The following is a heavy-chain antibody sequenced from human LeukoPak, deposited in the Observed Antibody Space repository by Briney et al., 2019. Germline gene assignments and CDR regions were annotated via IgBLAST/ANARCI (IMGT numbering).Heavy chain of an antibody. CDR2: INPSGGST. CDR3: ARDLQWTPVHRQPTYYFDY. D-gene: IGHD5-24*01. CDR1: GYTFTSYY. V-gene: IGHV1-46*01. Sequence: ASVKVSCKASGYTFTSYYMHWVRQAPGQGLEWMGIINPSGGSTSYAQKFQGRVTMTRDTSTSTVYMELSSLRSEDTAVYYCARDLQWTPVHRQPTYYFDYWGQGTLVTVSS. J-gene: IGHJ4*02.